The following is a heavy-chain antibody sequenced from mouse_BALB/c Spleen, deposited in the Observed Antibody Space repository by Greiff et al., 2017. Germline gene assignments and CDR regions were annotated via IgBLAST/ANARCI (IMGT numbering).Heavy chain of an antibody. V-gene: IGHV2-9*02. D-gene: IGHD1-1*01. Sequence: VQLQESGPGLVAPSQSLSITCTVSGFSLTSYGVHWVRQPPGKGLEWLGVIWAGGSTNYNSALMSRLSISKDNSKSQVFLKMNSLQTDDTAMYYCARDPLFYYGSSYHWYFDVWGAGTTVTVSS. CDR3: ARDPLFYYGSSYHWYFDV. J-gene: IGHJ1*01. CDR1: GFSLTSYG. CDR2: IWAGGST.